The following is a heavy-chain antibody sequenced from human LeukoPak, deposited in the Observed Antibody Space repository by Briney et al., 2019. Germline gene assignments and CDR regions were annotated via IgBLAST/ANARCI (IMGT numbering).Heavy chain of an antibody. J-gene: IGHJ5*02. CDR2: IRYDGSNK. CDR1: GFTFSSYG. V-gene: IGHV3-30*02. D-gene: IGHD4-17*01. CDR3: AKFSYGDYVA. Sequence: GGSLRLSCAASGFTFSSYGMHWVRQAPGKGLEWVAFIRYDGSNKYYADSVKGRFTISRDNSKNTLSLQMNSLRPDDTAVYCCAKFSYGDYVAWGQGTLVIVSS.